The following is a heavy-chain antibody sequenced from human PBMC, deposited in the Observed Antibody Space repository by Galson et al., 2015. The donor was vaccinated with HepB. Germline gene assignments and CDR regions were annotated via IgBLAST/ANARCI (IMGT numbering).Heavy chain of an antibody. J-gene: IGHJ4*02. Sequence: GRFTISRDNAKNSLYLRMNSLRAEDTAVSFCARENDYYFDYWGQGTLVTVSS. CDR3: ARENDYYFDY. D-gene: IGHD1-1*01. V-gene: IGHV3-48*01.